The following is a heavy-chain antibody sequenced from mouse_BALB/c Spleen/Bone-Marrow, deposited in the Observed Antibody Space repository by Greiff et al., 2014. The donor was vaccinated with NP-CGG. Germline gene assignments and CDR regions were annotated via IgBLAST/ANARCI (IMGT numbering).Heavy chain of an antibody. CDR1: GYTFSNYW. CDR2: IYPGNSDT. Sequence: EVQLQQSGTVLARPGAAVKMSCKASGYTFSNYWMHWVKQRPGQGLEWIGTIYPGNSDTTYNQKFKGKATLTAVTSTSTAYMELSSLTNEDSAVYYGTTLARNKFDYWGQGTTLTVSS. CDR3: TTLARNKFDY. D-gene: IGHD3-1*01. J-gene: IGHJ2*01. V-gene: IGHV1-5*01.